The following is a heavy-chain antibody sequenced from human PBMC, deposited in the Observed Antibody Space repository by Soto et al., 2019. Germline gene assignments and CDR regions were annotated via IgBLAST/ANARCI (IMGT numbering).Heavy chain of an antibody. Sequence: QVQLQESGPGLVKPSGTLSLTCAVSGASISSSNWWSWVRQPPGKGLGWIGEIYHSGSTNYNPSLKSRVTISVDKSKNQFSLKLSSVTAADTAVYYCARVPSGGIRYFFPPRDWGQGTLVTVSS. V-gene: IGHV4-4*02. CDR3: ARVPSGGIRYFFPPRD. CDR2: IYHSGST. CDR1: GASISSSNW. J-gene: IGHJ4*02. D-gene: IGHD3-9*01.